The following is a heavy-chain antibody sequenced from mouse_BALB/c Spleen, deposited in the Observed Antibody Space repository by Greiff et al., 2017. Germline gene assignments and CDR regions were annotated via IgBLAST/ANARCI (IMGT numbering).Heavy chain of an antibody. V-gene: IGHV5-4*02. Sequence: EVMLVESGGGLVKPGGSLKLSCAASGFTFSDYYMYWVRQTPEKRLEWVATISDGGSYTYYPDSVKGRFTISRDNAKNNLYLQMSSLKSEDTAMYYCAREDGYYFAYWGQGTLVTVSA. CDR3: AREDGYYFAY. J-gene: IGHJ3*01. CDR2: ISDGGSYT. D-gene: IGHD2-3*01. CDR1: GFTFSDYY.